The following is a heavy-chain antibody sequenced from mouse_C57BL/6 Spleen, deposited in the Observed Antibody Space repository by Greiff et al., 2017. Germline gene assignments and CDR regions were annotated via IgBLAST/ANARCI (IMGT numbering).Heavy chain of an antibody. Sequence: QVQLKESGAELASPGASVTLSCKASGYTFTDHIMNWVKKRPGQGLEWIGRIYPVSGETNYNQKFMGKATFTVDRSSSTVYMVLNSLTSEDPAVYYCGRATVVAPYAMDYWGQGTSVTVSS. CDR1: GYTFTDHI. CDR3: GRATVVAPYAMDY. D-gene: IGHD1-1*01. J-gene: IGHJ4*01. CDR2: IYPVSGET. V-gene: IGHV1-11*01.